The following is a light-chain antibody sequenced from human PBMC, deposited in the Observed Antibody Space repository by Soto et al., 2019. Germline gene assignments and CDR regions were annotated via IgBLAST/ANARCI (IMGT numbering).Light chain of an antibody. Sequence: DIALTQSPATLSLSPGDRATISCRASQSVSSYLAWYQQKPGQAPRLLIYGASTRATGIPARFSGSGSGTEFTLTISSLQSGDFAVYYCQQYNNWPPITFGQGTRRRL. J-gene: IGKJ5*01. CDR3: QQYNNWPPIT. CDR2: GAS. V-gene: IGKV3-15*01. CDR1: QSVSSY.